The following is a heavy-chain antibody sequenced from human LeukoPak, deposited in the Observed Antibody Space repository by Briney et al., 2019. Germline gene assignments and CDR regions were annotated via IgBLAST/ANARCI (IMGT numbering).Heavy chain of an antibody. CDR1: GGTFSSYA. V-gene: IGHV1-69*13. Sequence: SVKVSCKASGGTFSSYAISWVRQAPGQGLEWMGGIIPIFGTANYAQKFQGRVTITADESTSTAYMELSSLRSEDTAVYYCASQSRNRASYYYYGMDVWGRGTTVTVSS. J-gene: IGHJ6*02. CDR3: ASQSRNRASYYYYGMDV. CDR2: IIPIFGTA. D-gene: IGHD1-14*01.